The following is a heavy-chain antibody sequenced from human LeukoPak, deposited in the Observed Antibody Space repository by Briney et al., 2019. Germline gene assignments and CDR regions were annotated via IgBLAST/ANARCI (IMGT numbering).Heavy chain of an antibody. CDR2: IWDDGSNK. D-gene: IGHD1-1*01. CDR1: GFTFSHYG. J-gene: IGHJ3*02. Sequence: PGGSLRLSCAASGFTFSHYGMHWVRQAPGKGLECVAIIWDDGSNKYYSDSVKGRFTISRDNSKNTLYLQMNSLRAEDTAVYYCARDLGTTGTRRGAFDIWGQGTMVTVSS. CDR3: ARDLGTTGTRRGAFDI. V-gene: IGHV3-33*01.